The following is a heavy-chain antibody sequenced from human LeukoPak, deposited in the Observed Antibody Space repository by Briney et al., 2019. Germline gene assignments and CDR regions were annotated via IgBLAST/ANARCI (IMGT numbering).Heavy chain of an antibody. CDR3: ARGGYAVVTARNYCYYYYMDV. J-gene: IGHJ6*03. CDR1: GGSISSYY. Sequence: PSETLSLTCTVSGGSISSYYWSWIRQPAGKGLEWIGRIYTSGSTNYNPSLKSRVTMSVDTPKNQFSLKVSSVTVADTAVYYCARGGYAVVTARNYCYYYYMDVWGKGTTVTISS. D-gene: IGHD2-21*02. CDR2: IYTSGST. V-gene: IGHV4-4*07.